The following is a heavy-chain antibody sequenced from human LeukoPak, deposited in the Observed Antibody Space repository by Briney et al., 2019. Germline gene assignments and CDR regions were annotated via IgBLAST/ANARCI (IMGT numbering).Heavy chain of an antibody. D-gene: IGHD6-13*01. CDR1: GFTFSNYW. Sequence: GGSLRLSCATSGFTFSNYWMSWVRQAPGKGLEWVANIKEDGSEKNYVDSVKGRFTISRDNAKNSLYLQMNSLRGEDTAVYYCARDWGAAGLWDYWGQGTLVTVSS. CDR2: IKEDGSEK. J-gene: IGHJ4*02. CDR3: ARDWGAAGLWDY. V-gene: IGHV3-7*05.